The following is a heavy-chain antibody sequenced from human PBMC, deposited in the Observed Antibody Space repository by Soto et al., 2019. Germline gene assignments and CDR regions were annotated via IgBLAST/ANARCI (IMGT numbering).Heavy chain of an antibody. J-gene: IGHJ5*02. V-gene: IGHV1-8*01. CDR2: MNPGSGDT. Sequence: ASVKVSCKASGYSFTNNDVSWVRQDTGQGLEWRGWMNPGSGDTGYAQKFQGRVTMTRDISIATAYMELSSLRSDDTAIYYCARMATFGSLNWFDPWGQGTLVTVSS. D-gene: IGHD3-16*01. CDR1: GYSFTNND. CDR3: ARMATFGSLNWFDP.